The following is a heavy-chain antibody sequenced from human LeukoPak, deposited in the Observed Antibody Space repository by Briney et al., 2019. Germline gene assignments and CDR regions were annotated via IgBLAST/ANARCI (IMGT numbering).Heavy chain of an antibody. J-gene: IGHJ4*02. D-gene: IGHD6-13*01. CDR3: AKVDGVRAAPGRGRVDS. V-gene: IGHV3-7*05. Sequence: PGGSLRLSCAASGFTFSSYWMSWVRQAPGKGLEWVANIKEDGSEKNYVDSVKGRFTISRDNAKNSLYLQMNSLRAEDTAVYYCAKVDGVRAAPGRGRVDSWGQGTLVTVSS. CDR1: GFTFSSYW. CDR2: IKEDGSEK.